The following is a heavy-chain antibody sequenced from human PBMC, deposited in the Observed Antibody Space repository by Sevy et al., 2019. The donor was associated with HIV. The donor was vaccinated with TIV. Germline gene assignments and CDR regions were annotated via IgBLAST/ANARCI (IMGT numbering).Heavy chain of an antibody. Sequence: SQTLSLTCAISGDSVSSNSAAWNWIRQSPSRGLEWLGRTYYRSKWYNDYAVSVKSRITINPDTSKNQFSLQLNSVSPEDTAVYYCARVLAVAGSGYFDYWGQGTLVTVSS. CDR3: ARVLAVAGSGYFDY. CDR1: GDSVSSNSAA. V-gene: IGHV6-1*01. J-gene: IGHJ4*02. D-gene: IGHD6-19*01. CDR2: TYYRSKWYN.